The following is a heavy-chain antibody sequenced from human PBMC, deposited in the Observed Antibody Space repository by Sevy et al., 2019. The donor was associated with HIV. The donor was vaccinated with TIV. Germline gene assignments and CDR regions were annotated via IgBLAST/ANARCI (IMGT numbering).Heavy chain of an antibody. D-gene: IGHD3-22*01. CDR1: GFTFSDYY. V-gene: IGHV3-11*04. CDR2: ISSSGSAI. CDR3: ARDRHYYDSSGYYAGAFDI. Sequence: GSLRLSCAASGFTFSDYYMSWIRQAPGKGLEWISYISSSGSAIYYADSVKGRFTISRDNAKNSLYLQMNSLRAEDTAVYYCARDRHYYDSSGYYAGAFDIWGQGTMVTVSS. J-gene: IGHJ3*02.